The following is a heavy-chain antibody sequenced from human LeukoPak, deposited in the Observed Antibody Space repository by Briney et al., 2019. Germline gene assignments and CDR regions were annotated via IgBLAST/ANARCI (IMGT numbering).Heavy chain of an antibody. CDR2: ISYDGSNK. V-gene: IGHV3-30*04. D-gene: IGHD6-19*01. Sequence: AGGSLRLSCAASGFTFSSYAMHWVRQAPGKGLEWVAVISYDGSNKYYADSVKGRFTISRDNSKNTLYLQMNSLRAEDTAVYYCAKERVAGIAYYYYGMDVWGQGTTVTVSS. CDR3: AKERVAGIAYYYYGMDV. CDR1: GFTFSSYA. J-gene: IGHJ6*02.